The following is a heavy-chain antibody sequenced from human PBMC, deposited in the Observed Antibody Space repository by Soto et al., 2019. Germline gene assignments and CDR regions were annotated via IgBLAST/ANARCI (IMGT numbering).Heavy chain of an antibody. CDR3: ARVAVATTGWYFDL. Sequence: EVQLVESGGGLVQPGGSLRLSCAASGFTFSNYWMSWIRQSPGKVLEWVANIKPDGSEKYYVVSVRRRFTISRDNAKNSMYLQMISLRADDTAVYYCARVAVATTGWYFDLWGRGTLVTVTS. CDR2: IKPDGSEK. J-gene: IGHJ2*01. CDR1: GFTFSNYW. D-gene: IGHD5-12*01. V-gene: IGHV3-7*05.